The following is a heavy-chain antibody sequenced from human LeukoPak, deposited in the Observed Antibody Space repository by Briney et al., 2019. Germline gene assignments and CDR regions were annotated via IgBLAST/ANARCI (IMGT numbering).Heavy chain of an antibody. J-gene: IGHJ4*02. CDR2: ISSSSSYI. V-gene: IGHV3-21*01. Sequence: GGSLRLSCAASGFTFSSYSMNWVRQAPGKGLEWVSSISSSSSYIYYADSMKGRFTISRDNAKNSLYLQMNSLRAEDTAVYYCARDLGLPETPDYWGQGSLVTVSS. CDR3: ARDLGLPETPDY. CDR1: GFTFSSYS. D-gene: IGHD3-16*01.